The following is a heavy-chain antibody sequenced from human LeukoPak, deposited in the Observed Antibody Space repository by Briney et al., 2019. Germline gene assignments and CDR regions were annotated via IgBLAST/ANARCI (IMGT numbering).Heavy chain of an antibody. CDR2: IYTSGST. V-gene: IGHV4-4*09. CDR3: ARQPLLGPYWFFDL. Sequence: SETLSLTCSVSGASIRSYYWSWLRQPPGKGLEWLGYIYTSGSTNHSPSLKGRVSLSMDTSKNHFSLTLSSVTAADTAVYYCARQPLLGPYWFFDLWGRGTLVTVSS. J-gene: IGHJ2*01. CDR1: GASIRSYY. D-gene: IGHD2-8*02.